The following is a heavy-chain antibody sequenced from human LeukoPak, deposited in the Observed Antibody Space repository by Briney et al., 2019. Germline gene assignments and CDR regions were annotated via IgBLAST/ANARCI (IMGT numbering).Heavy chain of an antibody. CDR2: IYYSGST. CDR3: ARTIFGVATDNWFDP. Sequence: NPSETLSLTCTVSGGSISSYYWSWIRQPPGKGLEWIGYIYYSGSTNYNPSLKSRVTISVDTSKNQFSLKLSSVTAADTAVYYCARTIFGVATDNWFDPWGQGTLVTVSS. D-gene: IGHD3-3*01. J-gene: IGHJ5*02. CDR1: GGSISSYY. V-gene: IGHV4-59*01.